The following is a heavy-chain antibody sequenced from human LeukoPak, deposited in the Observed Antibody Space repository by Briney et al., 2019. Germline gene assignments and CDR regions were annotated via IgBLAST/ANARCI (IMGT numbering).Heavy chain of an antibody. V-gene: IGHV1-2*04. Sequence: ASVKVSCKASGYTFTGYYMHWVRQAPGQGLEWMGWINPNSGGTNYAQKFQGWVTMTRDTSFSTAYMELSRLRSDDTAVYYCARGQRGYYYGMDVWGQGTTVTVSS. CDR1: GYTFTGYY. D-gene: IGHD1-1*01. J-gene: IGHJ6*02. CDR2: INPNSGGT. CDR3: ARGQRGYYYGMDV.